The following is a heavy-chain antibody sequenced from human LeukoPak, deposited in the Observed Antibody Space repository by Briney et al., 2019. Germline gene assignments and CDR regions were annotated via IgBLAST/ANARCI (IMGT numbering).Heavy chain of an antibody. CDR3: ARGRWAYYYGSGSSYFDY. D-gene: IGHD3-10*01. V-gene: IGHV4-39*07. J-gene: IGHJ4*02. CDR1: GGSIGSSSYY. CDR2: IYYSGST. Sequence: KASETLSLTCTVSGGSIGSSSYYWGWLRQPPGKGLNWIGSIYYSGSTYYNPSLKSRVTISVDTSRDQFSLKLSSVTAADTAVYYCARGRWAYYYGSGSSYFDYWGQGTLVTVSS.